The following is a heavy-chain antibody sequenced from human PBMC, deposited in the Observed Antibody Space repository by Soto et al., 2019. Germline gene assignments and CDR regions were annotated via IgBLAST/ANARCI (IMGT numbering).Heavy chain of an antibody. CDR1: GFNFGNYA. D-gene: IGHD3-22*01. V-gene: IGHV3-49*04. CDR2: IRSEAYGGTT. Sequence: GSLRLFCTGSGFNFGNYALSWVRQAPGKGPEWVGFIRSEAYGGTTDYAASVKGRFIISRDDSKSIAYLEINSLQTDDTAVYYCTRYYYESSGYYVYWGQGTLVTVSS. CDR3: TRYYYESSGYYVY. J-gene: IGHJ4*02.